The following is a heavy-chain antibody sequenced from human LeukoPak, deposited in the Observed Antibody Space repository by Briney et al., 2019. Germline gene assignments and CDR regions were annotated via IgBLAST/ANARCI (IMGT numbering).Heavy chain of an antibody. CDR1: GFTFGSYA. J-gene: IGHJ4*02. CDR2: ISGSGGST. CDR3: AKGSSHYYDFWSGYYPDY. Sequence: SGGSLRLSCAASGFTFGSYAMSWVRQAPGKGREWVAAISGSGGSTYYADSVHGRFTISRDNSKNTLYLQMNSLRAEDTAVYYCAKGSSHYYDFWSGYYPDYWGQGTLVTVSS. V-gene: IGHV3-23*01. D-gene: IGHD3-3*01.